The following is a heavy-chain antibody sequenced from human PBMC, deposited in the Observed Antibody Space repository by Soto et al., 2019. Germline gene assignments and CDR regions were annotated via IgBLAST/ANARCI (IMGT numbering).Heavy chain of an antibody. D-gene: IGHD3-22*01. CDR1: GYTFTSYG. CDR2: ISAYNGNT. J-gene: IGHJ5*02. V-gene: IGHV1-18*01. CDR3: ERGVIVDIENWFDP. Sequence: ASVKVSCKASGYTFTSYGISWVRQAPGQGLEWMGWISAYNGNTNYAQKLQGRVTMTTDTSTSTAYMELRSLRSDDTAVYYRERGVIVDIENWFDPWGQGTLVTVSS.